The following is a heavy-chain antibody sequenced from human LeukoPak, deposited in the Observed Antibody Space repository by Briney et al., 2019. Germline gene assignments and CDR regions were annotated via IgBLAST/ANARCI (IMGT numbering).Heavy chain of an antibody. V-gene: IGHV3-11*01. CDR3: ARIKDGEDI. CDR1: GFTFSDYY. D-gene: IGHD2-15*01. Sequence: GGSLRLSCAASGFTFSDYYMNWLRQSPGKGLEWVSTISRGGNSVYYAESVKGRFTISRDNAKNSLYLQMNSLRAEDTAVYYCARIKDGEDIWGQGTMVTVSS. CDR2: ISRGGNSV. J-gene: IGHJ3*02.